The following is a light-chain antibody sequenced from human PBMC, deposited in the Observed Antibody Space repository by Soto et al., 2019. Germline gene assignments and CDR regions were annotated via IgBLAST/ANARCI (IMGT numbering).Light chain of an antibody. Sequence: SALTRPPSGCGSHGQSPTISCTGTRSDVGFYNFVSWYQQRPGKAPKLVIYEVTKRPSGVPDRFSGSKSGSTASLTVSGLQADDEADYYCASYAGTKLFVFGSGTRVTVL. CDR2: EVT. CDR1: RSDVGFYNF. V-gene: IGLV2-8*01. CDR3: ASYAGTKLFV. J-gene: IGLJ1*01.